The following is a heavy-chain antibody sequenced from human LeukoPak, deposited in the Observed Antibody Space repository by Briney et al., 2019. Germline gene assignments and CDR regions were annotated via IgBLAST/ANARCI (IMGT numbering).Heavy chain of an antibody. J-gene: IGHJ4*02. CDR3: ARRFDY. CDR1: GFTFSSYW. CDR2: IKQDGSEK. Sequence: GGSLRLSCVASGFTFSSYWMSWVRQAPGKGLECVADIKQDGSEKYYVDSVKGRFTISRDNAKNTLYLQMNSLRAEDTAVYYCARRFDYWGQGTLVTVSS. V-gene: IGHV3-7*01.